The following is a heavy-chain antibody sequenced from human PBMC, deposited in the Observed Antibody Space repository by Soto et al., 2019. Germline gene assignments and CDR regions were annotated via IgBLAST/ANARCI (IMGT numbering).Heavy chain of an antibody. J-gene: IGHJ4*02. CDR1: GYSFTDYH. D-gene: IGHD1-1*01. Sequence: ASVKVSCTASGYSFTDYHVHWVRQAPGQGLEWMGWINPKSGGTMYPQKFQGRVTMTWDTSISTAYMALTRLRSDDTAVYYCARDLAKGGGNAGFDYWGQGTLGTVSS. V-gene: IGHV1-2*02. CDR2: INPKSGGT. CDR3: ARDLAKGGGNAGFDY.